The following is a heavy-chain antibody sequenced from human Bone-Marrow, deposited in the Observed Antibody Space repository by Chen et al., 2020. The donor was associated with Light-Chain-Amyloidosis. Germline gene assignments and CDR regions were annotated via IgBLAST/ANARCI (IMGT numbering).Heavy chain of an antibody. CDR1: GYLFIGFY. Sequence: QVQLVQSGAEVKEPGASVALSCKTSGYLFIGFYIHWIRQAPGEGLQWMGRIKPSSGATNYAQQFQGRITLSRDTSVNTAYMELHNLTSDATAVYFCARDGGVAAPLDHWGQGTLVTVSA. CDR2: IKPSSGAT. V-gene: IGHV1-2*06. CDR3: ARDGGVAAPLDH. D-gene: IGHD6-13*01. J-gene: IGHJ4*02.